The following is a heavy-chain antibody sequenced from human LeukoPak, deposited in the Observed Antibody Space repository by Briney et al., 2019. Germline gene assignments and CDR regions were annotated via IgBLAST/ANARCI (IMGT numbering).Heavy chain of an antibody. J-gene: IGHJ6*02. CDR2: MNPNSGNT. Sequence: GASVKVSCKASGYTFTSYDINWVRQATGQGLEWMGWMNPNSGNTGYAQKFEGRVTMTRNTSISTAYMELSSLRSEDTAVYYCVSMIVVVPYYGMDVWGQGTTVTVSS. CDR1: GYTFTSYD. CDR3: VSMIVVVPYYGMDV. V-gene: IGHV1-8*01. D-gene: IGHD3-22*01.